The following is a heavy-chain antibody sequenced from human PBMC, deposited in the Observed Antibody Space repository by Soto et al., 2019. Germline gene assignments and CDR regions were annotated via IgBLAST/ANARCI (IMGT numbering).Heavy chain of an antibody. Sequence: SETLSLTCTVSGGSISSGGYYWSWIRQHPGKGLEWIGYIYYSGSTYYNPSLKSRVTISVDTSKNQFSLKLSSVTAADTAVYYCARGYNWNDVGLDYWGQGTLVTVSS. D-gene: IGHD1-1*01. J-gene: IGHJ4*02. CDR3: ARGYNWNDVGLDY. CDR1: GGSISSGGYY. CDR2: IYYSGST. V-gene: IGHV4-31*03.